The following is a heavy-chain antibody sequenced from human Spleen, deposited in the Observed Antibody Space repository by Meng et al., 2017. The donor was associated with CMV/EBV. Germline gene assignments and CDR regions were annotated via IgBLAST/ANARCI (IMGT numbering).Heavy chain of an antibody. CDR3: ARDPHFGALVY. D-gene: IGHD3-10*01. V-gene: IGHV3-30-3*01. CDR1: GFTFSSYA. J-gene: IGHJ4*02. Sequence: GGSLRLSCAASGFTFSSYAMHWVRQAPGKGLEWVAVISYDGGNKYYADSVKGRFTISRDNSKNTLYLQMNSLRAEDTAVYYCARDPHFGALVYWGQGTLVTVSS. CDR2: ISYDGGNK.